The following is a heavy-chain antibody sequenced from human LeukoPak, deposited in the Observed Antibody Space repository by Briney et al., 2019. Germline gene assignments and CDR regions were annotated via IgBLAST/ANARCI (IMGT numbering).Heavy chain of an antibody. CDR3: ARVGHCSSTACFIDY. J-gene: IGHJ4*02. V-gene: IGHV3-74*01. D-gene: IGHD2-2*01. Sequence: GGSLRLSCAASGFTFSSYGMHWARQAPGKGLVWVSRIESDGGRTDYADSLKGRFTISRDNAKNTLYLEMNSLRAEDTAVYYCARVGHCSSTACFIDYWGQGTLVTVSS. CDR2: IESDGGRT. CDR1: GFTFSSYG.